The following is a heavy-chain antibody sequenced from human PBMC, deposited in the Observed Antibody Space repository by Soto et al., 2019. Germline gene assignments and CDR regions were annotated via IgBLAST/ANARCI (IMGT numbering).Heavy chain of an antibody. CDR2: ISSSSSTI. Sequence: GGSLRLSCAASGFTFSSYSMNWVRQAPGKGLEGVSYISSSSSTIYYADSVRGRFTISRDNAKNSLYLQMNSLRAEDTAVYYCASQIPSGAAYYFDYWGQGTLVTVSS. D-gene: IGHD6-25*01. CDR1: GFTFSSYS. V-gene: IGHV3-48*04. J-gene: IGHJ4*02. CDR3: ASQIPSGAAYYFDY.